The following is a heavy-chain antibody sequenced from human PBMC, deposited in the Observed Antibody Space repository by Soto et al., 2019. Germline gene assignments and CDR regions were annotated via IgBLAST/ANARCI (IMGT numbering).Heavy chain of an antibody. CDR2: IYYSGST. J-gene: IGHJ5*02. V-gene: IGHV4-59*01. CDR1: GGSISSYY. CDR3: ARWEGYCSGGSCQNWFDP. Sequence: SETLSLTCTVSGGSISSYYWSWIRQPPGKGLEWIGYIYYSGSTNYNPSLKSRVTISVDTSKNQFSLKLSSVTAADTAVYYCARWEGYCSGGSCQNWFDPWGQGTLVTVSS. D-gene: IGHD2-15*01.